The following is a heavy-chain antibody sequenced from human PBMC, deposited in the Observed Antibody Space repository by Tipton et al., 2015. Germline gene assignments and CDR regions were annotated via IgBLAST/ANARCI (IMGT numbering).Heavy chain of an antibody. CDR2: INHNVRT. CDR1: GGSFSGYY. Sequence: TLSLTCAVYGGSFSGYYWSWIRQPPGKGLEWIGEINHNVRTNYNPSLKSRVTISVDLSKNQFSLKMTSVTAADTAVYYCARAVAGTFDYWGQGTLVTVSS. CDR3: ARAVAGTFDY. V-gene: IGHV4-34*01. D-gene: IGHD6-19*01. J-gene: IGHJ4*02.